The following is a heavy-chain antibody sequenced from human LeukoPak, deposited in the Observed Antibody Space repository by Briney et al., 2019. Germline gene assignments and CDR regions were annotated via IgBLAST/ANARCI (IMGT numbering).Heavy chain of an antibody. CDR3: TRSDCSSGRCPGFDN. V-gene: IGHV6-1*01. D-gene: IGHD6-19*01. J-gene: IGHJ4*02. Sequence: SQTFSLTCGISGDSVSSNSAAWNWIRQSPSRGLEWLGRTYYRSKWFINYAPSVKSRIIINPDTPKNQVSLQLNSVSPEDTAVYYCTRSDCSSGRCPGFDNWGQGTLVTVSS. CDR2: TYYRSKWFI. CDR1: GDSVSSNSAA.